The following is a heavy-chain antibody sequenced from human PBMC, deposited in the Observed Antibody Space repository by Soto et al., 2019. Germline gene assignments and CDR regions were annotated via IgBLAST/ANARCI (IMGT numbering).Heavy chain of an antibody. V-gene: IGHV1-69*01. CDR1: GGTFSSYA. Sequence: QVQLVQSGAEVKKPGSSVKVSCKASGGTFSSYAISWGRQAPGQVLELMGGIIPIFGTANYAQKFKGRVTITADESTSTAYMELSRLRSEDTAVYYCARENNDYGDYDAFDIWGQVTMVTVSS. CDR3: ARENNDYGDYDAFDI. D-gene: IGHD4-17*01. J-gene: IGHJ3*02. CDR2: IIPIFGTA.